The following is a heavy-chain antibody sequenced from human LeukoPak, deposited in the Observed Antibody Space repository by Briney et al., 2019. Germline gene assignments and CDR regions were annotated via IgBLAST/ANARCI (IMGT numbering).Heavy chain of an antibody. V-gene: IGHV1-18*01. CDR1: GYTFTSYG. CDR2: ISAYNGNT. Sequence: ASVKVSCKASGYTFTSYGISWVRQAPGQGLEWMGWISAYNGNTNYAQKLQGRVTMTTDTSTSTAYMELRSLRPDDTAVYYCARDEWELLNSYFDYWGQGTLVTVSS. CDR3: ARDEWELLNSYFDY. D-gene: IGHD1-26*01. J-gene: IGHJ4*02.